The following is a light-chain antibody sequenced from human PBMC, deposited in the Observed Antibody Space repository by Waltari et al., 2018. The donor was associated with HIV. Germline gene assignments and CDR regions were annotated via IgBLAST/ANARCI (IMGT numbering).Light chain of an antibody. CDR3: QSYDSSLSGSEWV. Sequence: QSVLTQPPSVSGAPGQRVTISCTGSSSNIGAGYAVPWYQQLPGTAPKLLIYGNSNRPSGVPDRFSGSKSGTSASLAITGLQAEDEADYYCQSYDSSLSGSEWVFGGGTKLTVL. V-gene: IGLV1-40*01. J-gene: IGLJ3*02. CDR1: SSNIGAGYA. CDR2: GNS.